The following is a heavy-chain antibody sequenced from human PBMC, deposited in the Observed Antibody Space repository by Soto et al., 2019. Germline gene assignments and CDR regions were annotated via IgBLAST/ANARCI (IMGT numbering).Heavy chain of an antibody. D-gene: IGHD3-10*01. CDR1: GGSFSGYY. CDR3: ARGYYYGSVSYSKSLRSRFFAY. CDR2: INHSGST. Sequence: PSETLSLTCAVYGGSFSGYYWSWIRQPPGKGLEWIGEINHSGSTNYNPSLKSRVTISVDTSTNQFSLKLGSVTAADTAVYYCARGYYYGSVSYSKSLRSRFFAYRGQGTLVTVSS. V-gene: IGHV4-34*01. J-gene: IGHJ4*02.